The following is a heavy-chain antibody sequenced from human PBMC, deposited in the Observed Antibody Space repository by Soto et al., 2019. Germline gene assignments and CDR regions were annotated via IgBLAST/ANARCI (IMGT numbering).Heavy chain of an antibody. J-gene: IGHJ6*02. CDR3: ARERIRYCSSTSCFKGKDV. Sequence: ASVKVSCKVSGYTFTSYYIHWVRQAPGQGLEWMGGISPSDGTATYAQKFQGRVTITADESTSTAYMELSSLRSEDTAVNYCARERIRYCSSTSCFKGKDVWGQGTTVTVS. D-gene: IGHD2-2*01. CDR1: GYTFTSYY. CDR2: ISPSDGTA. V-gene: IGHV1-69*13.